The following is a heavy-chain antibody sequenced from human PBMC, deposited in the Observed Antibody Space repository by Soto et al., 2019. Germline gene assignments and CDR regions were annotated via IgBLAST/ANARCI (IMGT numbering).Heavy chain of an antibody. CDR2: ISWNSGSI. Sequence: GGSLRLSCAASGFTFDDYAMHWVRQAPGKGLEWVSGISWNSGSIGYADSVKGRFTISRDNAKNSLYLQMNSLRAEDTALYYCAKDEGPGGVYSSSSYYYYMDVWGKGTTVTVSS. V-gene: IGHV3-9*01. CDR1: GFTFDDYA. D-gene: IGHD6-6*01. J-gene: IGHJ6*03. CDR3: AKDEGPGGVYSSSSYYYYMDV.